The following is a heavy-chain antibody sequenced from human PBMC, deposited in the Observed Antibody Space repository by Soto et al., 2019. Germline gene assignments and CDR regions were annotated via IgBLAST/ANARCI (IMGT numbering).Heavy chain of an antibody. Sequence: SETLSLTCTVSGGSISSYYWSWIRQPPGKGLEWIGYIYYSGSTNYNPSLSSRVTMSVDTSKNQFSLRLTSMTAADTAVYYCARGYTSYKYYFDDWGQGTLVTVSS. CDR2: IYYSGST. CDR1: GGSISSYY. D-gene: IGHD5-12*01. CDR3: ARGYTSYKYYFDD. V-gene: IGHV4-59*01. J-gene: IGHJ4*02.